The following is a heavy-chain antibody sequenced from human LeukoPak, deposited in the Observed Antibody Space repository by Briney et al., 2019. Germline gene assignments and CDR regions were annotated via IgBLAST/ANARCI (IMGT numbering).Heavy chain of an antibody. CDR1: GFTFSTYS. Sequence: PGGSLRLSCAASGFTFSTYSMNWVRQAPGKGLEWVSYISSSTTNMYYADSVKGRFTISRDNAKNSLYLQMNSLRAEDTAIYYCARDNSGWSRDYWGQGTLVTVSS. CDR2: ISSSTTNM. CDR3: ARDNSGWSRDY. D-gene: IGHD6-19*01. V-gene: IGHV3-48*04. J-gene: IGHJ4*02.